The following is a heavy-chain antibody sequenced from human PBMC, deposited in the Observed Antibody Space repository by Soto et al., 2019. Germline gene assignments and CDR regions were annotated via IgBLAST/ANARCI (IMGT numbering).Heavy chain of an antibody. V-gene: IGHV4-38-2*01. D-gene: IGHD3-16*01. CDR2: IYHSGST. CDR1: GYSISSGYY. Sequence: TSETLSLTCAVSGYSISSGYYWGWIRQPPGKGLEWIGSIYHSGSTYYNPSLKSRVTISVDTSKNQFSLKLSSVTAADTAVYYCARQRGYYYYGMDVWGQGTTVTVSS. J-gene: IGHJ6*02. CDR3: ARQRGYYYYGMDV.